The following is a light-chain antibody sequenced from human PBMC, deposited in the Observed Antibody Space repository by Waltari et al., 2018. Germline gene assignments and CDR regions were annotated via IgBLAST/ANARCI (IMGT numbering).Light chain of an antibody. CDR1: KSNLGADFD. CDR3: QSYDTTLSAVV. Sequence: QSVLTHPPSVSGAPGQRDTIPCSGTKSNLGADFDVPWYQQVPGTAPKLLLHSFSNRPSGVSDRFSGFKSGASASLVITGLQAEDEAMYYCQSYDTTLSAVVFGGGTRLTV. CDR2: SFS. J-gene: IGLJ2*01. V-gene: IGLV1-40*01.